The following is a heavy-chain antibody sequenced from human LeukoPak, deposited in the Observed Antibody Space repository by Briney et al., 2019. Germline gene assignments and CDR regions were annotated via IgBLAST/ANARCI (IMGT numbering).Heavy chain of an antibody. CDR2: ISCSGAST. CDR1: GFAFSTYA. Sequence: PGGSLRLSWAASGFAFSTYAMSWGRQAPGKGLELVSTISCSGASTSYADSVKRGFTISRDNSKRTLYLQMNSLRAEDTAVYYCAKDPTFYLGSGSYSNWFDPWGQGTLVTVSS. J-gene: IGHJ5*02. V-gene: IGHV3-23*01. D-gene: IGHD3-10*01. CDR3: AKDPTFYLGSGSYSNWFDP.